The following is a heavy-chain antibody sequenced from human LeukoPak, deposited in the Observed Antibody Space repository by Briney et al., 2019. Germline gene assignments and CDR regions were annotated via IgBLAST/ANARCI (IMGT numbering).Heavy chain of an antibody. V-gene: IGHV3-23*01. CDR2: ISASGGKT. Sequence: AGGSLRLSCAASGFTFDNYVTNWVRQAPGKGLEWVSGISASGGKTYYADSVKGRFTISRDNSKNTLYLQMNSLTAEDTALYYCAKEWWSSSSPLHFVSWGQGTLVIVSS. D-gene: IGHD6-6*01. J-gene: IGHJ4*02. CDR1: GFTFDNYV. CDR3: AKEWWSSSSPLHFVS.